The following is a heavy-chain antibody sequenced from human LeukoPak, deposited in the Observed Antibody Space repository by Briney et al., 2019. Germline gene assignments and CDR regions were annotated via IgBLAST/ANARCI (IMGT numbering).Heavy chain of an antibody. CDR3: ARAQLVVPAAMTPVDP. J-gene: IGHJ5*02. Sequence: SETLSLTCTVSGYSISSGYYWGWIRQPPGKGLEWIGSIYHSGSTYYNPSLKSRVTISVDTSKNQFSLKLSSVTAADTAVYYCARAQLVVPAAMTPVDPWGQGTLVTVSS. CDR1: GYSISSGYY. D-gene: IGHD2-2*01. V-gene: IGHV4-38-2*02. CDR2: IYHSGST.